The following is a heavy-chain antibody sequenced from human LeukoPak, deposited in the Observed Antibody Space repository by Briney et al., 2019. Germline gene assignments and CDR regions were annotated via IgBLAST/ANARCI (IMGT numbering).Heavy chain of an antibody. V-gene: IGHV3-21*01. D-gene: IGHD3-22*01. CDR3: ARERNPKYYYDSSGYYRDAFDI. CDR1: GFTFSSYS. Sequence: GGSLRLSCAASGFTFSSYSMTWVRQAPGKGLEWVSSISSSSSYIYYADSVKGRFTISRDNAKNSLYLQMNSLRAEDTAVYYCARERNPKYYYDSSGYYRDAFDIWGQGTMVTVSS. CDR2: ISSSSSYI. J-gene: IGHJ3*02.